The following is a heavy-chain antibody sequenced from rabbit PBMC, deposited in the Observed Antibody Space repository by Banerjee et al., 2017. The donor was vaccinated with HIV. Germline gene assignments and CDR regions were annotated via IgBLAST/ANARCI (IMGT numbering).Heavy chain of an antibody. CDR1: GFDFSSNA. CDR3: ARSGSSDYSYFNL. J-gene: IGHJ4*01. CDR2: IYTSSGST. Sequence: QSLEESGGDLVKPGASLTLTCTASGFDFSSNAMCWVRQAPGKGLEWIACIYTSSGSTWYASWVNGRFTISKTSSTTVTLQMTSLTAADTATYFCARSGSSDYSYFNLWGQGTLVTVS. D-gene: IGHD8-1*01. V-gene: IGHV1S40*01.